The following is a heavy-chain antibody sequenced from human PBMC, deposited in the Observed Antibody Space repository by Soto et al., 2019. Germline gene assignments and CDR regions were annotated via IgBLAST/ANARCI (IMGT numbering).Heavy chain of an antibody. J-gene: IGHJ4*02. Sequence: LRLSCTTSGFTFGDYAMSWFRQTPGKGLEWVGFVRTYAYGETTEYAASVKGRFTVGRDNSRSTAYLHMSSLKTEDTGVYFCSRDCPCGLGYCTNGACFPNDFWGQGTLVTVSS. V-gene: IGHV3-49*03. CDR2: VRTYAYGETT. CDR1: GFTFGDYA. CDR3: SRDCPCGLGYCTNGACFPNDF. D-gene: IGHD2-8*01.